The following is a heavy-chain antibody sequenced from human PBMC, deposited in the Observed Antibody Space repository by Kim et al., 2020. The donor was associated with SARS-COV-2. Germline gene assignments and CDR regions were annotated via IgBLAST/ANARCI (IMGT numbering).Heavy chain of an antibody. J-gene: IGHJ6*03. CDR2: IDWDDDK. CDR3: ARIRGTGTTRSQSYRYYMDV. D-gene: IGHD1-7*01. Sequence: SGPTLVNPTQTLTLTCTFSGFSLVSSGMCVSWIRQPPGKALEWLARIDWDDDKYYNTSLKTRLTISKDTSKNQVVLIMTNMDPVDTATYYCARIRGTGTTRSQSYRYYMDVWGKGTTVTVSS. CDR1: GFSLVSSGMC. V-gene: IGHV2-70*11.